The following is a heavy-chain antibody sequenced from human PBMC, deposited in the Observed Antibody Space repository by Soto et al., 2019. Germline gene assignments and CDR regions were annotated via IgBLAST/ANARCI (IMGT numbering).Heavy chain of an antibody. Sequence: LRLSCAASGFTFSNAWMNWVRQGPGKGLEWVGRIKTKTYGGTTDYAAPVKGRFTISRDDSKNKLYLQMNSMESEDTALYYCDTEAHFCSPATSSDYWGQGTLVTVSS. CDR3: DTEAHFCSPATSSDY. CDR2: IKTKTYGGTT. CDR1: GFTFSNAW. D-gene: IGHD2-15*01. V-gene: IGHV3-15*07. J-gene: IGHJ4*02.